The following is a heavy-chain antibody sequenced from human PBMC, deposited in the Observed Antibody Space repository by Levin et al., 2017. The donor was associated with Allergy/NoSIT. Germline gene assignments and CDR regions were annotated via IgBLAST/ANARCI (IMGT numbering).Heavy chain of an antibody. CDR2: ISYDGNNK. CDR3: AKCTPGVASAAPDS. CDR1: GFTFNIFG. J-gene: IGHJ5*01. V-gene: IGHV3-30*18. Sequence: GESLKISCAASGFTFNIFGMHWVRQAPGKGLEWVAVISYDGNNKYYADSVRGRFTISRDNSKNTLFLQMNSLRPEDTAVYYCAKCTPGVASAAPDSWGQGTLVTVSS. D-gene: IGHD6-13*01.